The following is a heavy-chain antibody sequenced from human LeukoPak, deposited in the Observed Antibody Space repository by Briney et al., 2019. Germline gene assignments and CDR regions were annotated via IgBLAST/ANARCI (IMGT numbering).Heavy chain of an antibody. D-gene: IGHD6-13*01. CDR1: GGSISGSY. CDR3: ARYDSSSQMGADYI. CDR2: IYYSGST. V-gene: IGHV4-59*01. Sequence: SGTLSLTCTVSGGSISGSYWSWIRQPPGKGLKWLGSIYYSGSTNYNPSLKSRVNISVDTSKHQCTLKLSSVTAAYTAVYYCARYDSSSQMGADYIWGQGTMVTVSS. J-gene: IGHJ3*02.